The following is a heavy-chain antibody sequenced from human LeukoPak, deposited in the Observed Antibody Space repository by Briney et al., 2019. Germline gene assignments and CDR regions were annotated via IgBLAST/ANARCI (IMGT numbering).Heavy chain of an antibody. Sequence: ASVKVSCKASGYTFTGYYIHWVRQAPGQGPEWMGWINPHSGATNYAQKFQGRVTMTRDTSISTTFMELSSLRSDDTAMYYCSRDLLMYYSGSGESTWGQGTQVTVSS. V-gene: IGHV1-2*02. CDR1: GYTFTGYY. J-gene: IGHJ5*02. CDR3: SRDLLMYYSGSGEST. CDR2: INPHSGAT. D-gene: IGHD3-10*01.